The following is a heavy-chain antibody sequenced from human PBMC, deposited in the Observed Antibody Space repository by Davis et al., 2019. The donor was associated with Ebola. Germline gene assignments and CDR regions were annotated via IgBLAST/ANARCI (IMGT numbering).Heavy chain of an antibody. J-gene: IGHJ5*02. CDR3: ARGQRHLSAIAAVATWYDL. V-gene: IGHV4-38-2*02. CDR2: FFHGGTT. D-gene: IGHD6-13*01. CDR1: GYSISSGYY. Sequence: MPSETLSLTCTVSGYSISSGYYWGLFRRPPGKGLEWIGTFFHGGTTNYNPSLRSRVAISVDTSKNQFSLILNSVTAADTAVYYCARGQRHLSAIAAVATWYDLWGQGTRVTVSS.